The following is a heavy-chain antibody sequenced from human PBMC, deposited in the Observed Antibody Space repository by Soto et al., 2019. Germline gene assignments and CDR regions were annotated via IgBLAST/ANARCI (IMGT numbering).Heavy chain of an antibody. CDR2: ISSSGSTI. CDR1: GFTFSDYY. CDR3: ARDIWYYYDSSGYSADY. Sequence: VGSLRLSCAASGFTFSDYYMSWIRQAPGKGLEWVSYISSSGSTIYYADSVKGRFTISRDNAKNSLYLQMNSLRAEDTAVYYCARDIWYYYDSSGYSADYWGQGTLGTVSS. V-gene: IGHV3-11*01. J-gene: IGHJ4*02. D-gene: IGHD3-22*01.